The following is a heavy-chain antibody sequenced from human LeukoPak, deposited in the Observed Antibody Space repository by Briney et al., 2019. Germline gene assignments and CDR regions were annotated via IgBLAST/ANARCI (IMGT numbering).Heavy chain of an antibody. V-gene: IGHV3-7*01. D-gene: IGHD3-10*01. Sequence: GGSLRLSCAASGFTFSSYWMSWVRQAPGKGLEWVANIKQDGSEKYYVDSVKGRFTISRDNAKNSLYLQMNSLRAEDTAVYYCAREKELFFPYGMDVWGQGTLVTVSS. J-gene: IGHJ6*02. CDR1: GFTFSSYW. CDR2: IKQDGSEK. CDR3: AREKELFFPYGMDV.